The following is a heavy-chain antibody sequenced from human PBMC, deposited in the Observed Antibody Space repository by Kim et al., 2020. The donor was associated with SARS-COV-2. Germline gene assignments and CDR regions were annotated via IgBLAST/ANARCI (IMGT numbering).Heavy chain of an antibody. CDR1: GGSISSSNW. Sequence: SETLSLTCAVSGGSISSSNWWSWVRQPPGKGLEWIGEIYHSGSTNYNPSLKSRVTISVDKSKNQFSLKLSSVTAADTAVYYCARDMGGTFGGVHLWDWGQGTLVTVSS. V-gene: IGHV4-4*02. CDR2: IYHSGST. CDR3: ARDMGGTFGGVHLWD. J-gene: IGHJ4*02. D-gene: IGHD3-16*01.